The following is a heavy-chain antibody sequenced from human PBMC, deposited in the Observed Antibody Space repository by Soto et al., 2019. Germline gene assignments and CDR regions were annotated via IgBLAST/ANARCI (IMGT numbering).Heavy chain of an antibody. J-gene: IGHJ4*02. CDR2: ITPYNGDT. CDR3: ATLGPCSGGTCYSRPLDN. D-gene: IGHD2-15*01. CDR1: GYNFATTS. Sequence: QAHLQQSGAEVKKPGASVKVSCEASGYNFATTSIAWVRQAPGQGLEWMGWITPYNGDTNYEQKLQGRVTMTTDTSTHTAHMEVRSLRSDDTAVYYCATLGPCSGGTCYSRPLDNWGQGTLVTVSS. V-gene: IGHV1-18*01.